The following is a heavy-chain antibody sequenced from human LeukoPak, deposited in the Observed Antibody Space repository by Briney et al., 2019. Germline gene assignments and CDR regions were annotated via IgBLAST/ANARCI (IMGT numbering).Heavy chain of an antibody. CDR2: INPNSGGT. CDR1: GYSFTGYY. CDR3: ARERTTVVTLDYYYGMDV. V-gene: IGHV1-2*02. Sequence: ASVKVSCKASGYSFTGYYIHWVRQAPGQGLECMGCINPNSGGTKYAQKFQGRLTMTRDTSISTANMELSRLRSDDTAVYYCARERTTVVTLDYYYGMDVWGQGTTVTVSS. D-gene: IGHD4-23*01. J-gene: IGHJ6*02.